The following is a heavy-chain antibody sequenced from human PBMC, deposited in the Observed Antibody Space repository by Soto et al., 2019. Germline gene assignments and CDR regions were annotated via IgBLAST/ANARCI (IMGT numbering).Heavy chain of an antibody. V-gene: IGHV1-69*08. CDR2: IIPILGIA. Sequence: QVQLVQSGAEVKKPGSSVKVSCKASGGTFSSYTISWVRQAPGQGLEWMGRIIPILGIANYAQKFQGRVTIPADKSTSTAYMELSSLRSEDTAVYYCARDPGYCSGGSCPEGNDYCGQGTLVTVSS. CDR3: ARDPGYCSGGSCPEGNDY. J-gene: IGHJ4*02. D-gene: IGHD2-15*01. CDR1: GGTFSSYT.